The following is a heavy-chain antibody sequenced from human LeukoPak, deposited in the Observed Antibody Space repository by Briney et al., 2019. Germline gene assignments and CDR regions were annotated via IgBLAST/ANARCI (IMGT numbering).Heavy chain of an antibody. V-gene: IGHV5-51*01. CDR2: IYPADADT. J-gene: IGHJ5*02. Sequence: GESLKISCKGSGYSFTNYWIGWVRQLPGKGLGWMGSIYPADADTRYSRSFQGEVTISVDKSISTAYLQWSSLKASDTAIYYCARQGDGYINNYFDPWGQGTLVTVSS. CDR3: ARQGDGYINNYFDP. D-gene: IGHD5-24*01. CDR1: GYSFTNYW.